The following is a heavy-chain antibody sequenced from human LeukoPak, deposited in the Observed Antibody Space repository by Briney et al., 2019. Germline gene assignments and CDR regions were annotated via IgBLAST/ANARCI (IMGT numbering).Heavy chain of an antibody. D-gene: IGHD2-15*01. CDR2: ISAYNGNT. Sequence: ASVKVSCKASGYTFTSYGISWVRQAPEQGLEWMGWISAYNGNTNYAQKLQGRVTMTTDTSTSTAYMELRSLRSDDTAVYYCARRCSGGSCYFSYYYGMDVWGQGTTVTVSS. CDR3: ARRCSGGSCYFSYYYGMDV. CDR1: GYTFTSYG. J-gene: IGHJ6*02. V-gene: IGHV1-18*01.